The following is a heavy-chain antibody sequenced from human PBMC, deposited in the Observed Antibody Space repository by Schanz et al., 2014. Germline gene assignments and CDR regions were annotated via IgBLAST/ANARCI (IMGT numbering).Heavy chain of an antibody. Sequence: QMQLVQSGSELKKPGASVKVSCKASGYTFTNHYLHWVRQAPGQGLEWMGRISPSSGGTNYAQNFQGRVTMTKDTSINTVYMELSTLTSDDTAVYYCARGHGQKGMDVWGQGTAVTVSS. CDR3: ARGHGQKGMDV. V-gene: IGHV1-2*06. CDR1: GYTFTNHY. CDR2: ISPSSGGT. J-gene: IGHJ6*02.